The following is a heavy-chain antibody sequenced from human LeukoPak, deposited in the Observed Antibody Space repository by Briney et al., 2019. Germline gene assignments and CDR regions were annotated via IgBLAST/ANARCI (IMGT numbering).Heavy chain of an antibody. D-gene: IGHD3-16*02. CDR2: ISAYNGNT. CDR1: GYTFSSYG. CDR3: ARDSYTFGGVIVRKPFDY. J-gene: IGHJ4*02. Sequence: ASVKVSCKASGYTFSSYGIIWVRQAPGQGLEWMGWISAYNGNTNYAQKLQGRVTMTTDTSTSTAYMELRSLRSDDTAVYYCARDSYTFGGVIVRKPFDYWGQGTLVTVSS. V-gene: IGHV1-18*01.